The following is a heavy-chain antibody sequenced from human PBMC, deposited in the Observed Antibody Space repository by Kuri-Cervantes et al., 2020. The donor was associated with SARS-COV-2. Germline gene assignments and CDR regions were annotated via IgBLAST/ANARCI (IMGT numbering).Heavy chain of an antibody. D-gene: IGHD3-9*01. V-gene: IGHV3-11*04. CDR2: IGPSGTTK. Sequence: GESLKISCTASGFLFSDYYMTWIRQAPGKGLEWVSNIGPSGTTKYYADSVNGRFAISRDNAKNSLYLQMNSLRAEDTAVYYCARDALSDILTGYYPQGFDYWGQGTLVTVSS. CDR1: GFLFSDYY. J-gene: IGHJ4*02. CDR3: ARDALSDILTGYYPQGFDY.